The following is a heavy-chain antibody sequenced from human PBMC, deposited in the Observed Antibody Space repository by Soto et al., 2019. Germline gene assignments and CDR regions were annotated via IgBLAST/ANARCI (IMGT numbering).Heavy chain of an antibody. V-gene: IGHV1-18*01. CDR2: ISAYNGHT. CDR1: GYTFTNYG. D-gene: IGHD4-17*01. J-gene: IGHJ4*02. CDR3: AREGAVTNPLGY. Sequence: QVQLVQSGPEVKKPGASVKVSCKAAGYTFTNYGFNWVRQAPGQGLEWMGWISAYNGHTKYSQIFQASVIMTTDTSTSTAYMELRSLTSDDTAVYYCAREGAVTNPLGYWGQGTLVTVSS.